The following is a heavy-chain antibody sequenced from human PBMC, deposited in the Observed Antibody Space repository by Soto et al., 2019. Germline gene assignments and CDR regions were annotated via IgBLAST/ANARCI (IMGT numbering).Heavy chain of an antibody. CDR3: ARVRYDILTGYSYYYSGMDV. Sequence: EVQLVESGGGLVQPGGSLRLSCAASGFTFSSYWMHWVRQAPGKGLVLVSRINSDGSSTSYADSVKGRFTISRDNAKNTLYLHMNSLRAEDTAVYYCARVRYDILTGYSYYYSGMDVWGQGTTVTVSS. CDR2: INSDGSST. CDR1: GFTFSSYW. J-gene: IGHJ6*02. V-gene: IGHV3-74*01. D-gene: IGHD3-9*01.